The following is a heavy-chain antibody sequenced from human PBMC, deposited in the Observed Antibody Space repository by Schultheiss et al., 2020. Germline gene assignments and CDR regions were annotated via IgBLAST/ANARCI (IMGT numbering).Heavy chain of an antibody. CDR3: ARDTADSGSYYGPYYFDY. J-gene: IGHJ4*02. CDR2: INPNSGGT. D-gene: IGHD1-26*01. V-gene: IGHV1-2*02. CDR1: GYTFTGYY. Sequence: ASVKVSCKASGYTFTGYYMHWVRQAPGQGLEWMGWINPNSGGTNYAQKFQGRVTMTRDTSISTAYMELSRLRSDDTAVYYCARDTADSGSYYGPYYFDYWGQGTLVTGSS.